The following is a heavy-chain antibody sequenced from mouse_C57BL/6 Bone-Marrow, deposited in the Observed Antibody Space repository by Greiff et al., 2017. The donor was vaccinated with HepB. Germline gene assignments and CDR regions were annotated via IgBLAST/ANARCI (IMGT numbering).Heavy chain of an antibody. D-gene: IGHD2-1*01. CDR3: ARVWGFGNYALDY. CDR1: GYAFTNYL. CDR2: INPGSGGT. Sequence: VQLQQSGAELVRPGTSVKVSCKASGYAFTNYLIEWVKQRPGQGLEWIGVINPGSGGTNYNEKFKGKATLTADKSSSTAYMQLSRLPSEDSAVYFGARVWGFGNYALDYWGQGTTLTVSS. J-gene: IGHJ2*01. V-gene: IGHV1-54*01.